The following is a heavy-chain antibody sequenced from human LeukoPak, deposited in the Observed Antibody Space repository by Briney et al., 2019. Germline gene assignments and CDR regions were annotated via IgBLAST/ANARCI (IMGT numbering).Heavy chain of an antibody. V-gene: IGHV1-2*02. D-gene: IGHD4-11*01. CDR3: ARDPMTTVTNRPRNWFDP. J-gene: IGHJ5*02. Sequence: ASVKVSCKASGYTFTGYYMHWVRQAPGQGLEWMGWINPNSGGTNYAQKFQGRVTMTRDTSISTAYMELSRLRSDDTAVYYCARDPMTTVTNRPRNWFDPWGQGTLVTVSS. CDR1: GYTFTGYY. CDR2: INPNSGGT.